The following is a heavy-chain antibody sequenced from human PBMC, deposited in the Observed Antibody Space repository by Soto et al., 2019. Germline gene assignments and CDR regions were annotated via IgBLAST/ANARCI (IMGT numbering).Heavy chain of an antibody. CDR1: GGTFSSYA. V-gene: IGHV1-69*01. Sequence: QVQLVQSGAEVKKPGSSVKVSCKASGGTFSSYAISWVRHAPGQGLEWMGGIIPIFGTANYAQKFQGRVTITADESTSTAYMELSSLRSEDTAVYYCARGGSSSWTYYYYGMDVWGQGTTVTVSS. J-gene: IGHJ6*02. CDR3: ARGGSSSWTYYYYGMDV. CDR2: IIPIFGTA. D-gene: IGHD6-13*01.